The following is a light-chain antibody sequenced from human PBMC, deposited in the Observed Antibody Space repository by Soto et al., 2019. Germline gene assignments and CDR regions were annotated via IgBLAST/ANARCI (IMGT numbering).Light chain of an antibody. Sequence: DLPMTQSPSSVSASVGDRVTITCRANQGISSWLALYQQKQGKAPKLLIHTVSILQSGVPSRFGGSGSVTDFTLTISSLQPEDFATYYCQQSNSFSLTFGGGTKVEIK. CDR3: QQSNSFSLT. V-gene: IGKV1-12*01. J-gene: IGKJ4*01. CDR1: QGISSW. CDR2: TVS.